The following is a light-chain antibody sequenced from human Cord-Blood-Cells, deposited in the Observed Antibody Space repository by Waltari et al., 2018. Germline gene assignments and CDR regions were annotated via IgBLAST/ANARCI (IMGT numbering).Light chain of an antibody. J-gene: IGLJ1*01. CDR1: SPNIGSNY. CDR2: RNN. Sequence: QSVLTQPPSASGTPGQRVTISCSGSSPNIGSNYVYWYQQPPGTAPKLLIYRNNRRPSGVPDRFSGSKSGTSASLASSGLRSEDEADYYCAAWDDSLGGYVFGTGTKVTVL. CDR3: AAWDDSLGGYV. V-gene: IGLV1-47*01.